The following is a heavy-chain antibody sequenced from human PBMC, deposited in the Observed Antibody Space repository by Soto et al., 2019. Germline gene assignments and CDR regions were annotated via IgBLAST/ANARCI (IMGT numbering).Heavy chain of an antibody. Sequence: PGGSLRLSCAASGFTFSSYAMSWVRQAPGKGLEWVSAISGSGGSTYYADSVKGRFTISRDNSKNTLYLQMNSLRAEDTAVYYCAKLPQWWLETTYFDYWGQGTLVTVSS. CDR1: GFTFSSYA. D-gene: IGHD2-8*01. J-gene: IGHJ4*02. CDR3: AKLPQWWLETTYFDY. V-gene: IGHV3-23*01. CDR2: ISGSGGST.